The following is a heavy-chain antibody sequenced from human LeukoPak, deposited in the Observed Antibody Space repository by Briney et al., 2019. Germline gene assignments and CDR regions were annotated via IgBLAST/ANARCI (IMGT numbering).Heavy chain of an antibody. J-gene: IGHJ4*02. CDR1: GFTFSSYA. D-gene: IGHD3-10*01. CDR2: ISGSGGST. CDR3: AKDPRIDNYYGSGSYWVY. Sequence: GGSLRLSCAASGFTFSSYAMSWVRRAPGKGLEWVSAISGSGGSTYHADSVKGRFTISRDNSKNTLYLQMNSLRAEDTAVYYCAKDPRIDNYYGSGSYWVYWGQGTLVTVSS. V-gene: IGHV3-23*01.